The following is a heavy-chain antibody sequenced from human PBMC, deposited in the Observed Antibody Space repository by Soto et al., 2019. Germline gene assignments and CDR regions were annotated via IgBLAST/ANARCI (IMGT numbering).Heavy chain of an antibody. CDR1: GVSFSGYY. D-gene: IGHD3-10*01. CDR3: ARAPKPITMIRKQPYYFDY. V-gene: IGHV4-34*01. J-gene: IGHJ4*01. Sequence: SETLSLTCAISGVSFSGYYWSWIRQPPGKGLEWIGEIDHGGSTKYNPSLKSRVTISVDTSKRQFSLNLRSVTAADTAVYYCARAPKPITMIRKQPYYFDYWGHGTLVTVSS. CDR2: IDHGGST.